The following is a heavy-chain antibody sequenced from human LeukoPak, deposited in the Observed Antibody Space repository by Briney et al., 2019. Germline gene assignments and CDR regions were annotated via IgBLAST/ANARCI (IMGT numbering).Heavy chain of an antibody. CDR3: ARQLYWSPVRYFDL. CDR2: IYSSGST. J-gene: IGHJ2*01. CDR1: GGSISSGSYY. V-gene: IGHV4-61*09. D-gene: IGHD2-15*01. Sequence: PSQTLSLTCIVSGGSISSGSYYWSWIRQPAGEGLEWIGHIYSSGSTNYNPSLKSRVTISADISKNQLSLKVTSVTAADTAVYYCARQLYWSPVRYFDLWGRGTLVTVSS.